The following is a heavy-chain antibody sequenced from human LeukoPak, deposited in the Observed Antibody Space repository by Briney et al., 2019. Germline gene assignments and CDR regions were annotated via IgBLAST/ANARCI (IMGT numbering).Heavy chain of an antibody. CDR3: ARHLTAWFDP. CDR1: GGSISSYY. Sequence: SETLSLTCTVSGGSISSYYWSWIRQPPGKGLQWIGSAYYGGSTYYNPSLKSRVTISVDASKNQFSLKLTSVTAADTAVYYCARHLTAWFDPWGQGTLVTVSS. D-gene: IGHD3-16*01. J-gene: IGHJ5*02. CDR2: AYYGGST. V-gene: IGHV4-59*05.